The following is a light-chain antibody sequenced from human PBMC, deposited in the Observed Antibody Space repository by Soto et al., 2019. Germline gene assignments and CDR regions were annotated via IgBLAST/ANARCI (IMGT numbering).Light chain of an antibody. CDR3: QQSGT. Sequence: EIVMTQSPATLSLSPGERATLSCRASQCVSSRYLSWYQQKPGQAPRLLICGASTRATGIPARFSGSESGTDFPLTISILQPEDFAVYCCQQSGTFGKGTKVDIK. V-gene: IGKV3D-7*01. CDR1: QCVSSRY. CDR2: GAS. J-gene: IGKJ1*01.